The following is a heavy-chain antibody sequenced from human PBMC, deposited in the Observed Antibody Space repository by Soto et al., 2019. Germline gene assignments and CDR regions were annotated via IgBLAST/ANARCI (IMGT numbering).Heavy chain of an antibody. D-gene: IGHD4-17*01. V-gene: IGHV1-18*04. Sequence: QVHLVQSGTEVKDPGASVKVSCKASASTFTGYTINWVRQAPGHGLEWRGWISTFNGNTKYAGNFEGRVTMTTNTSTPTAYRELTSLTFDDTAVYFCAMGTVTSGRWFGPWGQGTLVSVAS. CDR3: AMGTVTSGRWFGP. CDR2: ISTFNGNT. CDR1: ASTFTGYT. J-gene: IGHJ5*02.